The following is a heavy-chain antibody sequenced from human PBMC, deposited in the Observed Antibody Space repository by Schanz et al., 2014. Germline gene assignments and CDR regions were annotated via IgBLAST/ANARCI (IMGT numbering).Heavy chain of an antibody. Sequence: EGQLAESGGGLVQPGGSLRLSCAVSGFTVSSNHMSWVRQAPGKGLEWVSVIYSGIGAYYADSVKDRFTVSRDNSKNTLYLQMNSLRAEDTAVYYCAKDLLYGAPMPLNHLDYWGQGTLVTVSS. D-gene: IGHD2-2*01. V-gene: IGHV3-66*01. CDR2: IYSGIGA. CDR1: GFTVSSNH. J-gene: IGHJ4*02. CDR3: AKDLLYGAPMPLNHLDY.